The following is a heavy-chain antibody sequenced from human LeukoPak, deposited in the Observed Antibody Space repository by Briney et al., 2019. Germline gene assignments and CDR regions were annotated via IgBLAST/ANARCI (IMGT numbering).Heavy chain of an antibody. CDR2: IIPIFGTA. J-gene: IGHJ3*02. D-gene: IGHD2-2*01. Sequence: GASVKVSCKASGGTFSSYAISWVRQAPGQGLEWMGGIIPIFGTANYAQKFRGRVTITADESTSTAYMELSSLRSEDTAVYYCARVVVPAALDAFDIWGQGTMVTVSS. V-gene: IGHV1-69*13. CDR3: ARVVVPAALDAFDI. CDR1: GGTFSSYA.